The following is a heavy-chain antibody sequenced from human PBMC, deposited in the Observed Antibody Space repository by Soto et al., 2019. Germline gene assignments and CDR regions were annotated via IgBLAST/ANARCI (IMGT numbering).Heavy chain of an antibody. CDR2: IYYSGST. Sequence: ETLSLTCTVSGGSISSSSYYWGWIRQPPGKGLEWIGSIYYSGSTYYNPSLKSRVTISVDTSKNQFSLKLSSVTAADTAVYYCASQAGFYYYYGMDVWGQGTTVTVSS. CDR1: GGSISSSSYY. CDR3: ASQAGFYYYYGMDV. V-gene: IGHV4-39*01. D-gene: IGHD6-19*01. J-gene: IGHJ6*02.